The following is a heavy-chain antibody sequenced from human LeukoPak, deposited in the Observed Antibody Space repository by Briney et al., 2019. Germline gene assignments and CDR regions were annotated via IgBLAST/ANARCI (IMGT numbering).Heavy chain of an antibody. D-gene: IGHD3-9*01. CDR1: GGSMSSHY. Sequence: SETLSLTCTVSGGSMSSHYWSWIRQPPGKGLEWIGYIYYTGSTNHNPSLKSRVTISADTSKNQFSLKLSSVTTADTAVYYCARATSWDQRNFDWPHWYLDLWGRGTLVTVSS. V-gene: IGHV4-59*11. CDR2: IYYTGST. CDR3: ARATSWDQRNFDWPHWYLDL. J-gene: IGHJ2*01.